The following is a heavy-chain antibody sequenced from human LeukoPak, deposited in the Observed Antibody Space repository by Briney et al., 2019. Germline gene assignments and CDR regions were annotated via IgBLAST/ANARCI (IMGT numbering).Heavy chain of an antibody. J-gene: IGHJ3*02. CDR1: GFTFSSYA. Sequence: GGSLRLPCAASGFTFSSYAMSWVRQAPGKGLEWVSAISGSGGSTYYADSVKGRFTISRDNSKNTLYLQMNSLRAEDTAVYYCAKDTGYYYDSSGYPDAFDIWGQGTMVTVS. D-gene: IGHD3-22*01. V-gene: IGHV3-23*01. CDR3: AKDTGYYYDSSGYPDAFDI. CDR2: ISGSGGST.